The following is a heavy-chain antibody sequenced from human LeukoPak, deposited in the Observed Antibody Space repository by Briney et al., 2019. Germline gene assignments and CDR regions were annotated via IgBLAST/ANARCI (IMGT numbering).Heavy chain of an antibody. Sequence: GGSLRLSCAASGFAFSTYSMNWVRQAPGNGLEWVSSISSSTATIHYADSVKGRFTISRDNAKNSLYLQMNSLRDGDTAMYYCARDAAFSAFNMWGQGTMVTVSS. CDR2: ISSSTATI. V-gene: IGHV3-48*02. D-gene: IGHD2-15*01. J-gene: IGHJ3*02. CDR3: ARDAAFSAFNM. CDR1: GFAFSTYS.